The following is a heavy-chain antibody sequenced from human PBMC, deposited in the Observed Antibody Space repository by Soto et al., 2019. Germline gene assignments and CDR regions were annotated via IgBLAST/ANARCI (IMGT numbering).Heavy chain of an antibody. D-gene: IGHD1-26*01. J-gene: IGHJ3*02. CDR1: GGTFSSYA. V-gene: IGHV1-69*01. CDR2: IIPIFGTA. Sequence: QVQLVQSGAEVKKPGSSVKVSCKASGGTFSSYAISWVRQAPGQGLEWIVGIIPIFGTANYAQKFQGRVTITADESTSTAYMELSSLRSEDTAVYYCARERGALGPDAFDIWGQGTMVTVSS. CDR3: ARERGALGPDAFDI.